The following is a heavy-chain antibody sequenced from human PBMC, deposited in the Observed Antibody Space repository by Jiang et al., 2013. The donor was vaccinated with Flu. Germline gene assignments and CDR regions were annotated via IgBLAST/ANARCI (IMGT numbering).Heavy chain of an antibody. V-gene: IGHV4-34*01. CDR2: INHSGST. J-gene: IGHJ4*02. CDR1: GGSFSGYY. D-gene: IGHD2-21*01. CDR3: ARRSWGGTVGY. Sequence: TCAVYGGSFSGYYWSWIRQPPGKGLEWIGEINHSGSTNYNPSLKSRVTISVDTSKNQFSLKLSSVTAADTAVYYCARRSWGGTVGYWGQGTLVTVSS.